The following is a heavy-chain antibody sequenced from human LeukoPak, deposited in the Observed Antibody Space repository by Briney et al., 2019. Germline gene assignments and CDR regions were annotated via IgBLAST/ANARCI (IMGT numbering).Heavy chain of an antibody. CDR1: SGSISSSSYY. J-gene: IGHJ4*02. CDR3: ARDTYYYGSDY. CDR2: IYYRGNT. V-gene: IGHV4-39*02. D-gene: IGHD3-10*01. Sequence: SETLSLTCTVSSGSISSSSYYWGWIRQPPGKGLEWIGTIYYRGNTYYNPSLKSRVTISVDTSKNQFSLKLSSVTAADTAVYYSARDTYYYGSDYWGQGTLVTVSS.